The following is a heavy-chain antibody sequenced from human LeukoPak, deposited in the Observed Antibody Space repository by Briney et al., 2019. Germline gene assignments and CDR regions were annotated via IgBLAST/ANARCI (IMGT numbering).Heavy chain of an antibody. V-gene: IGHV4-4*07. D-gene: IGHD2-21*02. CDR1: GGSISSYY. CDR3: ARDLDPVTYCGGDCYSRVAFDI. CDR2: IYTSGST. J-gene: IGHJ3*02. Sequence: SSETLSLTCTVSGGSISSYYWSWLRQPAGKGLEWIGRIYTSGSTNYNPSLKSRVTMSVDTSKNQFSLQLSSVTAADTAVYYCARDLDPVTYCGGDCYSRVAFDIWGQGTMVTVSS.